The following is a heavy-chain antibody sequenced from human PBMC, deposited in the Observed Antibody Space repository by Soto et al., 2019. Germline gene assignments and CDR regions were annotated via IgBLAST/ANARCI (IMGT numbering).Heavy chain of an antibody. V-gene: IGHV1-2*02. CDR1: GYTFTGYY. D-gene: IGHD1-1*01. Sequence: QVPLVQSGAEVKKPGASVKVSCKASGYTFTGYYMHWVRQAPGQGLEWMGWINPNSGGTNYAQKFQGRVTMTRDTSISTAYMELSRLRSDDTAVYYCARAPRRTTGTRLYFDYWGQGTLVTVSS. J-gene: IGHJ4*02. CDR2: INPNSGGT. CDR3: ARAPRRTTGTRLYFDY.